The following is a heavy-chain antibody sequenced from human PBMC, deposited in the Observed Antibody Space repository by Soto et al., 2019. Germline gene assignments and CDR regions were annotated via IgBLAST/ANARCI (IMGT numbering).Heavy chain of an antibody. CDR1: YGSISSGDYY. CDR3: ARDDRHYYDRGGFDF. Sequence: SETLSLTCTVSYGSISSGDYYWSWIRQPPGKGLEWIGYIYFSGNTFYNPSLKSRVTISLDTSKNQFSLRLSSVTAADTAVYYCARDDRHYYDRGGFDFWGRGTLVT. J-gene: IGHJ4*02. CDR2: IYFSGNT. V-gene: IGHV4-30-4*01. D-gene: IGHD3-22*01.